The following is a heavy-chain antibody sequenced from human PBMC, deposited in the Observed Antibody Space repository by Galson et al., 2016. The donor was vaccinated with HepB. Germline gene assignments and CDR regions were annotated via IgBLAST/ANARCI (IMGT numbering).Heavy chain of an antibody. V-gene: IGHV4-59*01. CDR3: ARSYENYYGMDV. D-gene: IGHD5-18*01. CDR2: IYYTGST. CDR1: GGSFSSYY. J-gene: IGHJ6*02. Sequence: ETLSLTCAIYGGSFSSYYWSWIRQPPGKGLEWIGYIYYTGSTNYNPSLKSRVTISLDTSKNQFSLKLTSVTAADTAVYYCARSYENYYGMDVWGQGTTVTVSS.